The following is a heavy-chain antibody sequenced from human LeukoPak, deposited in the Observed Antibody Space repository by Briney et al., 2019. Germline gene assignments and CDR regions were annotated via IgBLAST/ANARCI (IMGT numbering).Heavy chain of an antibody. D-gene: IGHD6-13*01. J-gene: IGHJ6*02. CDR2: INPNSGGK. V-gene: IGHV1-2*02. CDR1: GYTFTDYY. CDR3: ARVRIGQQLDKYYYYAMDV. Sequence: ASVKVSCKASGYTFTDYYMHWVRQPPGQGLEWMGWINPNSGGKNNAQKLQGRVTMSTVTSISTAYMEVSRLRTDDTAVYYCARVRIGQQLDKYYYYAMDVWGQGTTVTVSS.